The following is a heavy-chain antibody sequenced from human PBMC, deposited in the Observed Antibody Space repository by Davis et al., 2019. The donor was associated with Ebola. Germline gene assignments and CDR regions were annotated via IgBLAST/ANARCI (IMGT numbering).Heavy chain of an antibody. CDR2: INQYGGEE. CDR1: GFTFRASF. D-gene: IGHD2-8*01. CDR3: AREIANGHHGMDV. Sequence: GSLTLSCDASGFTFRASFTTSVHPAPGNWLQCVANINQYGGEEYSVDSVKGRFTLSRDNAKNSLYLHLHSVRAEDTAIYYCAREIANGHHGMDVWGQGTTITVSS. V-gene: IGHV3-7*01. J-gene: IGHJ6*02.